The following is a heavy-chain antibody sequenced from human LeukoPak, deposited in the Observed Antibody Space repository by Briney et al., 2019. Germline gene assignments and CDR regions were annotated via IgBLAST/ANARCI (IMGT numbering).Heavy chain of an antibody. CDR1: GGTFSSYA. D-gene: IGHD4-17*01. J-gene: IGHJ4*02. Sequence: SVKVSCKASGGTFSSYAISWVRQAPGQGLEWMGGIIPIFGTANYAQKFQGRVTITADKSTSTAYMELSSLRSEDTAVYYCARDTPATVTTVFFDYWGQGTLVTVSS. CDR3: ARDTPATVTTVFFDY. V-gene: IGHV1-69*06. CDR2: IIPIFGTA.